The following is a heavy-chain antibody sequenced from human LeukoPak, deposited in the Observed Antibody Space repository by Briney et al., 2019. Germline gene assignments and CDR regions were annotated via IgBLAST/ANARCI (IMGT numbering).Heavy chain of an antibody. V-gene: IGHV4-38-2*02. CDR3: ARDRGYSYGPDY. CDR1: GYSISSGYY. Sequence: SETLSLTCTVSGYSISSGYYWGWIRQPPGKGLEWIGSIYHSGSTYYNPSPKSRVTISVDTSKNQSSLKLSSVTAADTAVYYCARDRGYSYGPDYWGQGTLVTVSS. J-gene: IGHJ4*02. CDR2: IYHSGST. D-gene: IGHD5-18*01.